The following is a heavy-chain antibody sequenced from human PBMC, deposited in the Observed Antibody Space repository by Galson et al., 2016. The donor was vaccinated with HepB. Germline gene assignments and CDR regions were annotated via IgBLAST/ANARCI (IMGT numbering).Heavy chain of an antibody. V-gene: IGHV1-69*13. CDR3: ARPHREIMAAYNYFDF. CDR2: IIPIFQTP. Sequence: SVKVSCKASGGTFSNYGISWVRQAPGQGLEWMGGIIPIFQTPKYAQEFQGRVTITADESTSTAYMDLSSLRSEDTAVYYCARPHREIMAAYNYFDFWGQGTLVTVSS. CDR1: GGTFSNYG. J-gene: IGHJ4*02. D-gene: IGHD5-12*01.